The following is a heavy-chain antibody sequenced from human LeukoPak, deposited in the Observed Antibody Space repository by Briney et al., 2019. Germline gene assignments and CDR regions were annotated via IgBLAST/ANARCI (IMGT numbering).Heavy chain of an antibody. V-gene: IGHV6-1*01. J-gene: IGHJ4*02. D-gene: IGHD2-21*01. CDR2: TYYRSKWYN. CDR3: AREMRHIVVVPFDY. CDR1: GDSVSSNSAA. Sequence: SQTLSLTCAISGDSVSSNSAAWNWIRQSPSRGLEWLGRTYYRSKWYNDYAVSVKSRITINPDTSKNQFSLQSSSVTPEDTAVYYCAREMRHIVVVPFDYWGQGTLVTVSS.